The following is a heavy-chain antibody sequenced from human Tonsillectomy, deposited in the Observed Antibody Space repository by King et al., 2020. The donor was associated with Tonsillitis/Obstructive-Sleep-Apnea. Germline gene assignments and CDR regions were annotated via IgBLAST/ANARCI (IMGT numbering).Heavy chain of an antibody. D-gene: IGHD3-10*01. CDR1: GGTLSSYG. Sequence: VQLVQSGAEVKKPGSSVKVSCKASGGTLSSYGISWVRQAPGQGLEWMGRIVPIVDMAQYAQRFAQKFQGRVSITADTSTSTAYMELSSLRSEDTAVYYCAREGSGRGSCAYNWFDLWGQGTLVTVSS. CDR3: AREGSGRGSCAYNWFDL. V-gene: IGHV1-69*04. J-gene: IGHJ5*02. CDR2: IVPIVDMA.